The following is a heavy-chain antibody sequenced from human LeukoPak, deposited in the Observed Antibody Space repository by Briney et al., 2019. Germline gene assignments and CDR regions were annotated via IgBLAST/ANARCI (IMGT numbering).Heavy chain of an antibody. CDR1: GGSYSSYA. CDR3: ARSRSSGRHVYFDY. J-gene: IGHJ4*02. D-gene: IGHD6-19*01. V-gene: IGHV1-69*04. CDR2: IIPLLGIA. Sequence: GASVKVSCKASGGSYSSYAISWVRQAHGQGLEWMGRIIPLLGIANYAQKFPGRVPLTADKSTTTAYMELSRLRSDDTAVYYCARSRSSGRHVYFDYWGQGTLVTVSS.